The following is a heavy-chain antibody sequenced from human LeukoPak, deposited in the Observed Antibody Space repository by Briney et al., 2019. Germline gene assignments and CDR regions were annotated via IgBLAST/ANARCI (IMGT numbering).Heavy chain of an antibody. CDR2: INHSGGT. CDR3: ARENGVRTFDY. V-gene: IGHV4-34*01. D-gene: IGHD1-1*01. J-gene: IGHJ4*02. Sequence: SETLSLTCAVYGGSLSGYYWSWIRQPPGKGLEWIGEINHSGGTKYNPSLKSRVTISVDTSKNQFSLKLSSVTAADTAMYYCARENGVRTFDYWGQGTLVTVSS. CDR1: GGSLSGYY.